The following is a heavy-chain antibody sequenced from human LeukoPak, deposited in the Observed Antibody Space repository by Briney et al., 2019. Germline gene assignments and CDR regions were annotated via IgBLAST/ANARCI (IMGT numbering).Heavy chain of an antibody. CDR2: ISSSSAYI. D-gene: IGHD1-26*01. V-gene: IGHV3-21*01. CDR1: GFSVSSNY. Sequence: GGSLRLSCAASGFSVSSNYMNWVRQAPGKGLEWVSSISSSSAYIHYADSVKGRFTISRDNAENSLYLQMNSLRADDTAVYFCARDTVGVTGTFDYWGQGTLVTVSS. CDR3: ARDTVGVTGTFDY. J-gene: IGHJ4*02.